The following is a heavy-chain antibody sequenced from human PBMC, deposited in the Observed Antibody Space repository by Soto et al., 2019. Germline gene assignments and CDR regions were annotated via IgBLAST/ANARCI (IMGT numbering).Heavy chain of an antibody. CDR3: ATSAYSSSWPPWFDP. CDR1: GYSFTSYW. J-gene: IGHJ5*02. CDR2: IDPSDSYT. D-gene: IGHD6-13*01. Sequence: GESLKISCKGSGYSFTSYWISWVRQMPGKGLEWMGRIDPSDSYTNYSPSFQGHVTISADKSISTAYLQWSSLKASDTAMYYCATSAYSSSWPPWFDPWGQGTLVTVSS. V-gene: IGHV5-10-1*01.